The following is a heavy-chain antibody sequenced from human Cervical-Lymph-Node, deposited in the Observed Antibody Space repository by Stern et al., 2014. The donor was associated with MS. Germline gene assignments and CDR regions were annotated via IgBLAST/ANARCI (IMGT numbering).Heavy chain of an antibody. D-gene: IGHD1-1*01. V-gene: IGHV5-51*01. J-gene: IGHJ6*02. CDR3: AKHPPRRKWDDPNYGMDV. CDR1: GYTFTNNW. CDR2: IYPDDSDI. Sequence: QLVESGAEVKKPGESLKISCKGSGYTFTNNWIARVRQMPGKGPEWMGIIYPDDSDIRYSPSLQGQVTISADKSTSTAYLPCSSLKAADRAVYYCAKHPPRRKWDDPNYGMDVWGQGTTVTVSS.